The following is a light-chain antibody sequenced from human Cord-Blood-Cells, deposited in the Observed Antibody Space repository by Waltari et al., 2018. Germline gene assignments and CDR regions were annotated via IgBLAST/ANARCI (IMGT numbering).Light chain of an antibody. CDR1: SSDVGSYNL. V-gene: IGLV2-23*03. CDR3: CSYAGSSTFVV. J-gene: IGLJ2*01. Sequence: QSVLTQPASVSWSPGPSITISCTGTSSDVGSYNLVPWYQQHPGKAPKLMIYEGSKRPSGVSNRFSGSKSGNTASLTISGLKAEDEADYYCCSYAGSSTFVVFGGGTKLTVL. CDR2: EGS.